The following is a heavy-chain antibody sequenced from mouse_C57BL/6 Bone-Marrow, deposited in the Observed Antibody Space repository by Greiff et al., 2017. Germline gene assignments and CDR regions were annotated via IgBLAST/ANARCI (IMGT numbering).Heavy chain of an antibody. J-gene: IGHJ3*01. D-gene: IGHD1-1*01. CDR2: IYPRSGNT. CDR3: ARSLLLFAY. Sequence: VQLKESGAELARPGASVKLSCKASGYTFTSYGISWVKQRTGKGLEWIGEIYPRSGNTYYNEKFKGKATLTADKSSSTAYMELRSLTSEDSAVYFCARSLLLFAYWGQGTLVTVAA. CDR1: GYTFTSYG. V-gene: IGHV1-81*01.